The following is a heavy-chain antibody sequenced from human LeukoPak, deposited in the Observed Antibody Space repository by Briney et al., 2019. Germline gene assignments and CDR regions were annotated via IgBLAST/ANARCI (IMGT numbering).Heavy chain of an antibody. D-gene: IGHD1-1*01. CDR1: GYSISSGFY. CDR3: ARGVGLTQGGTFDY. Sequence: SETLSLTCTVSGYSISSGFYWGWIRQPPGKRLEWIGSIYHSGSTHYISSLKSRVTISVDTSKNQLSLKLSSVTAADTAVYYCARGVGLTQGGTFDYWGQGTLVTVSS. V-gene: IGHV4-38-2*02. J-gene: IGHJ4*02. CDR2: IYHSGST.